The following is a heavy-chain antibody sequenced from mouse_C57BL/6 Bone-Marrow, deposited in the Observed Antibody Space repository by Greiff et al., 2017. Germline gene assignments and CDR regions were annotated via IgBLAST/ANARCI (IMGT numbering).Heavy chain of an antibody. V-gene: IGHV2-2*01. Sequence: VQLQQSGPGLVQPSQSLSITCTVSGFSLTSYGVHWVRQSPGKGLEWLGVIWSGGSTDYNAAFISRLSLSKDNSKSQVFFKMNSLQADDTAIYYCAGIVTTRYYAMDYWGQGTSVTVSS. J-gene: IGHJ4*01. CDR2: IWSGGST. CDR3: AGIVTTRYYAMDY. D-gene: IGHD2-5*01. CDR1: GFSLTSYG.